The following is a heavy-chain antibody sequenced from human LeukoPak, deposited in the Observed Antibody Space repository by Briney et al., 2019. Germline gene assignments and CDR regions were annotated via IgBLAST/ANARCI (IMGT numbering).Heavy chain of an antibody. J-gene: IGHJ3*02. V-gene: IGHV4-38-2*02. Sequence: SETLSLTCTVSGGSISSYYWSWIRQPPGKGLEWIGSIYHSGSTYYNPSLKSRVTISVDTSKNQFSLKLSSVTAADTAVYYCARARIVGATTYAFDIWGQGTMVTVSS. CDR1: GGSISSYY. CDR3: ARARIVGATTYAFDI. D-gene: IGHD1-26*01. CDR2: IYHSGST.